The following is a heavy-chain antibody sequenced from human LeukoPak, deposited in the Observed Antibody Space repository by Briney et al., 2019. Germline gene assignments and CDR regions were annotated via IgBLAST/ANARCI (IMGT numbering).Heavy chain of an antibody. V-gene: IGHV1-46*01. CDR1: GYTFASYY. Sequence: ASVKVSCKASGYTFASYYMHWVRQARGQGREWMGIINPSGGSTTYAQKIQGRVTMSRDTSTSTVIMELSSLRSEDTAVYCCARDSTPTYYSGTYYFEYWGEGALVTVSS. CDR2: INPSGGST. D-gene: IGHD1-26*01. CDR3: ARDSTPTYYSGTYYFEY. J-gene: IGHJ4*02.